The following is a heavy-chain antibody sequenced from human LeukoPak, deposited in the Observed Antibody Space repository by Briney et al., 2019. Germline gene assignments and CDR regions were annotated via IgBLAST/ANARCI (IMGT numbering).Heavy chain of an antibody. CDR1: GFTFSNAW. Sequence: GGSLRLSCAASGFTFSNAWMSWVRQAPGKGLEWVGRIKSKTDGGTTDYAAPVKGRFTISRDDSKNTLYLQMNSLRAEDTAVYYCARALTGYCSGGSCHSGPFDYWGQGTLVTVSS. V-gene: IGHV3-15*01. J-gene: IGHJ4*02. CDR2: IKSKTDGGTT. CDR3: ARALTGYCSGGSCHSGPFDY. D-gene: IGHD2-15*01.